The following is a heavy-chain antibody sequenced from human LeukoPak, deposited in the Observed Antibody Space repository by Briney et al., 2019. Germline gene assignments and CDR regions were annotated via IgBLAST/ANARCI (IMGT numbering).Heavy chain of an antibody. CDR3: AKASADLYFDY. J-gene: IGHJ4*02. Sequence: GGSLRLSCAASGSTFDDYAMHWVRQAPGKGLEWVSGISWNSGSIGYADSVKGRFTISRDNAKNSLYLQMNSLRAEDMALYYCAKASADLYFDYWGQGTLVTVSS. D-gene: IGHD2-2*01. CDR2: ISWNSGSI. V-gene: IGHV3-9*03. CDR1: GSTFDDYA.